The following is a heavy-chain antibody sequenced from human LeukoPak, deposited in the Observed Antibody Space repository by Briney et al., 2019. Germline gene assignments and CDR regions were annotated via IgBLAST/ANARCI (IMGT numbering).Heavy chain of an antibody. J-gene: IGHJ5*02. CDR3: ARDGRYCSGGSCWRGGWFDP. CDR1: GGSISSGSYY. CDR2: IYHSGST. V-gene: IGHV4-39*07. D-gene: IGHD2-15*01. Sequence: PSETLSLTCTVSGGSISSGSYYWGWIRQPAGKGLEWIGSIYHSGSTYYNPSLKSRVTISVDTSKNQFSLKLSSVTAADTAVYYCARDGRYCSGGSCWRGGWFDPWGQGTLVTVSS.